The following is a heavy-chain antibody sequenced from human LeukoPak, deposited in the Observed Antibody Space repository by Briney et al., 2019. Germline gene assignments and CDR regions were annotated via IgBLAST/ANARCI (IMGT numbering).Heavy chain of an antibody. CDR3: ARRSSGCSSTSCYAFDY. V-gene: IGHV5-51*01. J-gene: IGHJ4*02. D-gene: IGHD2-2*01. Sequence: QKICKDGCCYSFTFYLLGWVRPMAGKGLEWVGIIYPGDSDTKYHPFFQGQVIISADKSISTAYLQWSSLKASDTAMYYCARRSSGCSSTSCYAFDYWGQGTLVTVSS. CDR1: CYSFTFYL. CDR2: IYPGDSDT.